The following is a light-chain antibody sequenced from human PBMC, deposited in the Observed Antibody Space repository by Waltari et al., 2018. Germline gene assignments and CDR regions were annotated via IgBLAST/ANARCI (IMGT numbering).Light chain of an antibody. CDR3: SSYTTSSAPGV. CDR2: EVS. J-gene: IGLJ1*01. V-gene: IGLV2-14*01. CDR1: DSDVGAYDF. Sequence: QSALTQPASVSGSPGQSITISCPGTDSDVGAYDFVSWYQQHPGKAPHLIIYEVSNRPSGISNRFPAPKSGNTASLTISGLQAADEADYYCSSYTTSSAPGVFGTGTRVTVL.